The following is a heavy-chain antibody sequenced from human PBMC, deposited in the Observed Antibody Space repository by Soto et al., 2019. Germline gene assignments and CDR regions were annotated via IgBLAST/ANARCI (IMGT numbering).Heavy chain of an antibody. D-gene: IGHD3-10*01. CDR1: GFTFDDYT. V-gene: IGHV3-43*01. CDR3: TKDISRGSGSYYRSYSSGWSLHYYYYGMDV. J-gene: IGHJ6*02. Sequence: GGSLRLSCAASGFTFDDYTMHWVRQAPGKGLEWVSLISWDGGSTYYADSVKGRFTISRDNSKNSLYLQMNSLRTEDTALYYCTKDISRGSGSYYRSYSSGWSLHYYYYGMDVWGQGTTVTVSS. CDR2: ISWDGGST.